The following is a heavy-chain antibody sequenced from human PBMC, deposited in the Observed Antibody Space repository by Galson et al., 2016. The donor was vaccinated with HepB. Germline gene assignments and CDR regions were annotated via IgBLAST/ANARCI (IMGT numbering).Heavy chain of an antibody. J-gene: IGHJ3*02. V-gene: IGHV3-66*01. CDR3: ARAYHCTNGVCYRGVGAFDI. Sequence: SLRLSCAASGFTVSSNYMSWVRQAPGKGLEWVSVIYSGGSTYYADSVKDRLITSRDNSKNTLYLQMNSLRAEDTAVYYCARAYHCTNGVCYRGVGAFDIWGQGTMVTVSS. D-gene: IGHD2-8*01. CDR2: IYSGGST. CDR1: GFTVSSNY.